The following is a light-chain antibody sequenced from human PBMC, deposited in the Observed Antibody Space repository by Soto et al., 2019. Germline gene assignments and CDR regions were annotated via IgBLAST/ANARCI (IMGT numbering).Light chain of an antibody. Sequence: EIVLTQSPGTLSLSPGERVTLSCRASQRVTSSFVAWYQQKPGQAPTLLIYGASNRATGVPDRFSGSGSGTDFTLTISRLEPEDDAVYHCQQYGSSPPTVGGGAKVEIK. V-gene: IGKV3-20*01. CDR2: GAS. J-gene: IGKJ4*01. CDR3: QQYGSSPPT. CDR1: QRVTSSF.